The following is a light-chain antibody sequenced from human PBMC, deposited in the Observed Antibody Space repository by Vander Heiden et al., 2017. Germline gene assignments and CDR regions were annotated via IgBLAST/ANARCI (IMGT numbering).Light chain of an antibody. J-gene: IGLJ2*01. V-gene: IGLV2-14*03. CDR2: EVT. Sequence: QSALTQPASVSGSPGQSITISCTGTNRDIGSYNFVPWYQQHPGRAPKLLIYEVTNRPSGVSNRFSGSKSGNTASLTVSGLQAEDEADYYCSSYRDSSTVVFGGGTKLTV. CDR3: SSYRDSSTVV. CDR1: NRDIGSYNF.